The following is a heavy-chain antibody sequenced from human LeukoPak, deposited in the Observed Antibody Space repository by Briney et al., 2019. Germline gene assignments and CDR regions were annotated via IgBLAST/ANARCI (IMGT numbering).Heavy chain of an antibody. V-gene: IGHV3-30-3*01. J-gene: IGHJ4*02. CDR2: ISYDGSNK. Sequence: GGSLRLSCAASGFTFSSYAMHWVRQAPGKGLEWVAVISYDGSNKYYADSVKGRFTISRDNSKNTLYLQMNSLRAEDTAVYYCAKDPHGIGVVTLWMNFDYWGQGTLVTVSS. D-gene: IGHD3-3*01. CDR1: GFTFSSYA. CDR3: AKDPHGIGVVTLWMNFDY.